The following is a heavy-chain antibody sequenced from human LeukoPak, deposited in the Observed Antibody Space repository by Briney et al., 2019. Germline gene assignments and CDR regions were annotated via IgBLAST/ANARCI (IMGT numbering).Heavy chain of an antibody. Sequence: PSETLSLTCTVSGGSISSGSHYWGWIRQPPGKGLEWIGTIYYSGSTFHNPSLQSRVTLSVDTSKNQFSLRLSFVTASDTAVYYCASPKRELRAFDYWGQGTLVTVSS. CDR3: ASPKRELRAFDY. J-gene: IGHJ4*02. V-gene: IGHV4-39*01. D-gene: IGHD1-26*01. CDR1: GGSISSGSHY. CDR2: IYYSGST.